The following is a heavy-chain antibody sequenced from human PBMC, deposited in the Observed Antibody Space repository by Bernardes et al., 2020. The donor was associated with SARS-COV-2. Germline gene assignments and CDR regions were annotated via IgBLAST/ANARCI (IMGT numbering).Heavy chain of an antibody. J-gene: IGHJ4*02. CDR3: VRRSWAVAGDGDFDY. CDR1: GFTFSSHP. CDR2: ISGGAAYI. Sequence: GGSLRLSCAASGFTFSSHPMSWVRQAPGKGLEWVSDISGGAAYIFYADSVKGRFTISRDDSKNTLYLQMNSLRAEDTAVYHCVRRSWAVAGDGDFDYWGRGTLVTVSS. D-gene: IGHD6-19*01. V-gene: IGHV3-23*01.